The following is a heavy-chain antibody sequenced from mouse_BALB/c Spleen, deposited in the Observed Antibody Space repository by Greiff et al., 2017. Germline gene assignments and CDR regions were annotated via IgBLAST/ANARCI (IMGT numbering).Heavy chain of an antibody. J-gene: IGHJ2*01. CDR3: ARSGDYDPGDY. Sequence: QVQLQQSGAELAKPGASVKMSCKASGYTFTSYWMHWVKQRPGQGLEWIGYINPSTGYTEYNQKFKDKATLTADKSSSTAYMQLSSLTSEDSAVYYCARSGDYDPGDYWGQGTTRTVSS. CDR2: INPSTGYT. CDR1: GYTFTSYW. V-gene: IGHV1-7*01. D-gene: IGHD2-4*01.